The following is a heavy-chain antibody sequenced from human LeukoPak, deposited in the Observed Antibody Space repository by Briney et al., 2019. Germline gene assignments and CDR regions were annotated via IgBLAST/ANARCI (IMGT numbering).Heavy chain of an antibody. CDR2: IYTSGST. V-gene: IGHV4-4*07. Sequence: SETLSLTCTVSGGPISSYYWSWIRQPAGKGLEWIGRIYTSGSTNYNPSLKSRVTISVDTSKNQFSLKLSSVTAADTAVYYCARRGDGYNLNWFDPWGQGTLVTVSS. J-gene: IGHJ5*02. CDR1: GGPISSYY. CDR3: ARRGDGYNLNWFDP. D-gene: IGHD5-24*01.